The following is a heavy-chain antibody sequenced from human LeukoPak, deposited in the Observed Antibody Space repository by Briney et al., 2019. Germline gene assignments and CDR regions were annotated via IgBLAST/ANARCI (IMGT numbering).Heavy chain of an antibody. V-gene: IGHV3-7*01. CDR3: AKGGRGNGEVY. J-gene: IGHJ4*02. Sequence: GGSLRLSCAVSGFTFSSYWMNWVRQAPGKGLEWVANIKQDGSEKNYVDSVKGRFTISRDNAKSSLFLQMNHLRAEDTAVYYCAKGGRGNGEVYWGQGTLVTVSS. CDR1: GFTFSSYW. CDR2: IKQDGSEK. D-gene: IGHD2-8*01.